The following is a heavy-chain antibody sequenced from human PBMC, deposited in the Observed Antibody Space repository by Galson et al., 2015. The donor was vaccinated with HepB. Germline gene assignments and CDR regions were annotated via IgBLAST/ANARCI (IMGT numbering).Heavy chain of an antibody. CDR3: TKAAIAMAPPYYMDV. CDR2: ISWDSRNI. D-gene: IGHD6-19*01. Sequence: LRLSCAASEFKFDDYAMHWVRQVPGKGLQWVSGISWDSRNIGYADSVKGRFTISRDNAKNSLYLQMNSLTTEDTALYYCTKAAIAMAPPYYMDVWGKGTTVTVSS. CDR1: EFKFDDYA. V-gene: IGHV3-9*01. J-gene: IGHJ6*03.